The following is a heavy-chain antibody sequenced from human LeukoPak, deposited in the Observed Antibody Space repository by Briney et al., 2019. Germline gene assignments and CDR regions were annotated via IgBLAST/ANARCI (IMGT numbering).Heavy chain of an antibody. J-gene: IGHJ6*03. D-gene: IGHD6-13*01. CDR2: INTNTGNP. V-gene: IGHV7-4-1*02. Sequence: ASVKVSCKASGYSFTSYAMNWVRQAPGQGLEWMGWINTNTGNPTYAQGFTGRFVFSLDTSVSTAYLQISSLKAEDTAVYYCARRARSSSWYSLKYYMDVWGKGTTVTVSS. CDR3: ARRARSSSWYSLKYYMDV. CDR1: GYSFTSYA.